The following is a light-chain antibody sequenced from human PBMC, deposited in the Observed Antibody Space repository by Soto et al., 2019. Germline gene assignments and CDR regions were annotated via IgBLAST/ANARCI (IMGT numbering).Light chain of an antibody. V-gene: IGKV3-11*01. CDR3: HQRQSWPRT. CDR2: LTS. J-gene: IGKJ1*01. Sequence: EIVLRESPATLSSCPGDRVTLSCGASQAVNTRLAWYQHKPGQAPRLLIYLTSNRAAGIPARLSGSGSETDFTLTISDVEPEDFAVYYCHQRQSWPRTFGQGTKVDIK. CDR1: QAVNTR.